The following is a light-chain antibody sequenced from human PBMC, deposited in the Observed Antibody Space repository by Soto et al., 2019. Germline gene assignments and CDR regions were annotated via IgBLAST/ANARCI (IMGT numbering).Light chain of an antibody. V-gene: IGLV2-8*01. Sequence: QSVLTQPPSASGSPGPSVTISCTGTKNDIVVYDFVSWYQHHPGKAPRLIIYEVVQRPSGVPDRFSGSKSGNTASLTVSGLQAADEADYFCKSYAGSNTYVFGSGTKV. CDR2: EVV. J-gene: IGLJ1*01. CDR3: KSYAGSNTYV. CDR1: KNDIVVYDF.